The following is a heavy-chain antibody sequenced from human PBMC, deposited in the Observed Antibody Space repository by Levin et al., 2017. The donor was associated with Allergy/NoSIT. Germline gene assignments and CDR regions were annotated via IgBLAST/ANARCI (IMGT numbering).Heavy chain of an antibody. Sequence: LSLTCAASGFTFSGSAMHWVRQASGKGLEWVGRIRSKANSYATAYAASVKGRFTISRDDSKNTAYLQMNSLKTEDTAVYYCTRHFGGGAYCGGDCYAGDFDYWGQGTLVTVSS. V-gene: IGHV3-73*01. J-gene: IGHJ4*02. D-gene: IGHD2-21*01. CDR3: TRHFGGGAYCGGDCYAGDFDY. CDR1: GFTFSGSA. CDR2: IRSKANSYAT.